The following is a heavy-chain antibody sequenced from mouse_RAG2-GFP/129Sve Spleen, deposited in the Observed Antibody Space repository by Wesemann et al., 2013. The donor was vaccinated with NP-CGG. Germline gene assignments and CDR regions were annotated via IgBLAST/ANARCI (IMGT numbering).Heavy chain of an antibody. D-gene: IGHD2-3*01. J-gene: IGHJ4*01. CDR2: IWSDGST. Sequence: QVQLKESGPGLVAPSQSLSITCTVSGFSLTTYGIHWVRQPPGKGLEWLVVIWSDGSTTYNSALKSRLTISKDNSKSQVFLKMNSLQTDDTAIYYCARYDGYYYAMDYWGQGTSVTVSS. CDR3: ARYDGYYYAMDY. CDR1: GFSLTTYG. V-gene: IGHV2-6*02.